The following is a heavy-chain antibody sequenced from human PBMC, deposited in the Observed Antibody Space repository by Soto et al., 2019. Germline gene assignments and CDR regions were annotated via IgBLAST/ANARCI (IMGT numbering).Heavy chain of an antibody. V-gene: IGHV4-4*07. D-gene: IGHD6-19*01. CDR2: IYATGTT. Sequence: SETLSLTCTVSGASISGFYWSWIRQSAGKGLEWIGRIYATGTTDYNPSLKSRVMMSVDTSKKQFSLKLRSVTAADTAVYYCVRAGTKNLRDCFDTWGQGISVTVSS. J-gene: IGHJ5*02. CDR3: VRAGTKNLRDCFDT. CDR1: GASISGFY.